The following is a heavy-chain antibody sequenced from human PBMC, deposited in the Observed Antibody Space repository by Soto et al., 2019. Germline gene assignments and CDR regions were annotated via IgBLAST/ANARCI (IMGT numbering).Heavy chain of an antibody. D-gene: IGHD6-19*01. CDR2: IIPIFGTA. CDR1: GGTFSSYA. Sequence: QVQLVQSGAEVKKPGSSVKVSSKASGGTFSSYAISWVRQAPGQGLEWMGGIIPIFGTANYAQKFQGRVTITADESTITAYMELSSLRSEDTAVYYCARDRIVSVAGYYYYYGMDVWGQGTTVTVSS. J-gene: IGHJ6*02. CDR3: ARDRIVSVAGYYYYYGMDV. V-gene: IGHV1-69*12.